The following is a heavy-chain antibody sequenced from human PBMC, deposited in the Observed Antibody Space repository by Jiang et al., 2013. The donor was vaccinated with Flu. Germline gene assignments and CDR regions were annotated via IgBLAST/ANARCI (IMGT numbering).Heavy chain of an antibody. CDR2: IRYDGSNK. CDR3: AKEPGYGGARGIDY. D-gene: IGHD1-26*01. J-gene: IGHJ4*02. CDR1: GFTFSSYG. V-gene: IGHV3-30*02. Sequence: CAASGFTFSSYGMHWVRQAPGKGLEWVAFIRYDGSNKYYADSVKGRFTISRDNSKNTLYLQMNSLRAEDTAVYYCAKEPGYGGARGIDYWGQGTLVTVSS.